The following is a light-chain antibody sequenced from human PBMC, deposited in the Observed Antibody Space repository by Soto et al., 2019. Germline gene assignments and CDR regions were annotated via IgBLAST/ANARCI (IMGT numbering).Light chain of an antibody. J-gene: IGKJ4*01. CDR3: HRYNSVPLT. Sequence: DIQITQPPSTLSASVGYRVTVTSRPSQSLNSLLAWYQQKPGRAPKLLTYAASTVQSGGPSRFSGSGSGTDFTLTISSLQPEDVATYFCHRYNSVPLTFGGGSKV. V-gene: IGKV1-27*01. CDR1: QSLNSL. CDR2: AAS.